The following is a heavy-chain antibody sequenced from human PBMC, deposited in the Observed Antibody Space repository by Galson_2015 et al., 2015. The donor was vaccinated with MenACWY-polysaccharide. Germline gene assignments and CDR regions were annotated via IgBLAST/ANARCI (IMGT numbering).Heavy chain of an antibody. D-gene: IGHD1-26*01. CDR2: IHHSGST. CDR1: GYSISRGYY. Sequence: LSLTCAVSGYSISRGYYWGWVRQPPGKGLEWIGRIHHSGSTYYNPSLKGRVTITIDTTKNQFSLNLSSGTAADTAVYYCARVEKYSGSYYILHWGQGTLVTVSS. V-gene: IGHV4-38-2*01. J-gene: IGHJ4*02. CDR3: ARVEKYSGSYYILH.